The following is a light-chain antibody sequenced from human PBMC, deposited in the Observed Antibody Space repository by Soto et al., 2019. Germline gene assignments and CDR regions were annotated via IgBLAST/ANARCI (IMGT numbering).Light chain of an antibody. CDR1: SSNLGAHFD. CDR3: QSYDTSLSGSYV. J-gene: IGLJ1*01. Sequence: QSVLTPPPSLSGSPGQRVTISCAGSSSNLGAHFDVHWYQQVPGTAPKLLIYANSNRPSGVPDRFSGSKSGTSASLVITGLQADDVADYFCQSYDTSLSGSYVFGTGTKVTVL. V-gene: IGLV1-40*01. CDR2: ANS.